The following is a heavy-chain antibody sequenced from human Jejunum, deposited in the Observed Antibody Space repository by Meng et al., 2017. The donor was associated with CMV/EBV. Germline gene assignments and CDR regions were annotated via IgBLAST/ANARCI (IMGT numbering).Heavy chain of an antibody. CDR3: AKDRNYGSGSENNWFDP. CDR2: ISGGGVST. D-gene: IGHD3-10*01. V-gene: IGHV3-23*01. J-gene: IGHJ5*02. CDR1: GFTFSDYA. Sequence: EVQLLESGGGLVQLGGSLRLSCATSGFTFSDYAMYWVRQAPEKGLEWVSGISGGGVSTDYADSVKGRFTISRDNSKNILYLQMNSLRAEDTAVYYCAKDRNYGSGSENNWFDPWGQGTLVTVSS.